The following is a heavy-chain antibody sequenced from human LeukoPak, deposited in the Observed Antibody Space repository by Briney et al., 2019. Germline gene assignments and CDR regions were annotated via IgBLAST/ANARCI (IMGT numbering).Heavy chain of an antibody. Sequence: PGGSLRLSCAASGFTFSSYEMNWVRQAPGKGLGWVSYISSSGSTIYYADSVKGRFTISRDNAKNSLYLQMNSLRAEDTALYYCAKDRDYSSSGASVDYWGQGTLVTVSS. J-gene: IGHJ4*02. CDR2: ISSSGSTI. V-gene: IGHV3-48*03. D-gene: IGHD6-6*01. CDR1: GFTFSSYE. CDR3: AKDRDYSSSGASVDY.